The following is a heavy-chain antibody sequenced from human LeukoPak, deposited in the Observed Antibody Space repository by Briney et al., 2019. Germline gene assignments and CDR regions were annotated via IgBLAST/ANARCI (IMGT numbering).Heavy chain of an antibody. CDR1: GGSISSYY. D-gene: IGHD3-10*01. V-gene: IGHV4-59*01. J-gene: IGHJ4*02. CDR2: IYYSGST. Sequence: PSETLSLTCTVSGGSISSYYWSWIRQPPGKGLEWIGYIYYSGSTNYNPSLKSRVTISVDTSKNQFSLKLSSVTAADTAVYYCARDGEAKFGELPTYWGQGTLVTVSS. CDR3: ARDGEAKFGELPTY.